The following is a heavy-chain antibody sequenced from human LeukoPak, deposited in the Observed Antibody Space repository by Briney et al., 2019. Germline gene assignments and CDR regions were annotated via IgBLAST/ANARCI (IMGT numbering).Heavy chain of an antibody. J-gene: IGHJ4*02. Sequence: PGGSLRLSCAASGFTFSSYGMHWVRQAPGKGLEWVAFIRYDGSNKYYADSVKGRFTISRDNSKNTLYLQMNSLRAEDTAVYYAVVTPIGNFDYWGQGTLVTVSS. CDR1: GFTFSSYG. V-gene: IGHV3-30*02. D-gene: IGHD4-23*01. CDR2: IRYDGSNK. CDR3: VVTPIGNFDY.